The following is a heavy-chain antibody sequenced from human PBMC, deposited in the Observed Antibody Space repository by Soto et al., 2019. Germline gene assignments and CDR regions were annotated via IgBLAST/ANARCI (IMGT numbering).Heavy chain of an antibody. CDR2: ISYDGSNK. J-gene: IGHJ3*02. V-gene: IGHV3-30*18. D-gene: IGHD3-9*01. Sequence: QVQLVESGGGVVQPGRSLRLPCAASGFIFSSYGMYWVRQAPGKGLEWVAVISYDGSNKYYADSVKGRFTISRDNSKNTLYLQMNSLRAEDTAVYYCAKTIHGNAFDIWGQGTMVTVSS. CDR3: AKTIHGNAFDI. CDR1: GFIFSSYG.